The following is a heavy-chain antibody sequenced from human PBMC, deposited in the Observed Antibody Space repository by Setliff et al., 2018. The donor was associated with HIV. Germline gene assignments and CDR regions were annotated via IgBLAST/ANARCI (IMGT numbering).Heavy chain of an antibody. CDR2: ISGYGNR. D-gene: IGHD3-10*01. CDR1: GYTFNNYG. CDR3: ASGRGIYGSGALEAYDI. J-gene: IGHJ3*02. V-gene: IGHV1-18*01. Sequence: AASVKVSCKASGYTFNNYGVMWVRQAPGQGLEWMGWISGYGNRKYAQKFEGGLTVTTDTSTSTAYMELRTLRSDDTAVYFCASGRGIYGSGALEAYDIWGQGTMVTVTS.